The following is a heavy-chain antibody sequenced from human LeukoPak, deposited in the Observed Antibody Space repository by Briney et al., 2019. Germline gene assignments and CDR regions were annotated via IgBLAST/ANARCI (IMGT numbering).Heavy chain of an antibody. V-gene: IGHV3-30*02. CDR2: IRYDGSNK. D-gene: IGHD5-18*01. CDR3: AKDLASFAAMVTCDY. Sequence: GGSLRLSCAASGFTFSSYGMHWVRQAPGKGLEWVAFIRYDGSNKYYADSVKGRFIISRDNSKNTLYLQMNSLRAEDTAVYYCAKDLASFAAMVTCDYWGQGTLVTVSS. CDR1: GFTFSSYG. J-gene: IGHJ4*02.